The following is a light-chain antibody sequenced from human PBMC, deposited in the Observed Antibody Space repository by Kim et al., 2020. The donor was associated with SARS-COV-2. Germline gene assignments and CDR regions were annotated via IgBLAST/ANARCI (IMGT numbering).Light chain of an antibody. CDR1: QDIRND. J-gene: IGKJ1*01. V-gene: IGKV1-6*01. CDR2: AAS. CDR3: LQDYNYPWT. Sequence: ASVGDRVTITCRASQDIRNDLGWYQQKPGKAPKLLIYAASSLHSGVPSRFSGSGSGTDFTLTISSLQPEDFATYYCLQDYNYPWTFGQGTKVDIK.